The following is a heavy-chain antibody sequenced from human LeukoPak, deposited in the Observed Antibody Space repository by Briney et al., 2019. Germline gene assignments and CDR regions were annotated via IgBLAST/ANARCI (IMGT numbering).Heavy chain of an antibody. CDR2: IDSDGSGT. D-gene: IGHD3-22*01. Sequence: GGSLRLSCAASGFTFTNYWMHWVRHAPGKGLVWVSRIDSDGSGTSYADSVKGRFTISRDNAKNTVYLQMNSLRDEDTAVYYCVRDDDRPDNGLDYWGQGILVTVSS. CDR3: VRDDDRPDNGLDY. CDR1: GFTFTNYW. J-gene: IGHJ4*02. V-gene: IGHV3-74*01.